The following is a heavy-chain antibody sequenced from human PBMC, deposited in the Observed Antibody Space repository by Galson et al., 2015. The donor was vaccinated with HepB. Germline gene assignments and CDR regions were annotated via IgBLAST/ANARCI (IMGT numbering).Heavy chain of an antibody. Sequence: SLRLSCAASGFTFSSYWMNWVRQAPGKGLEWAAHINQDESSEYYVDSVKGRFTISRDNAKDSVYLQLDSLRAEDTAVYYCARRISLVRGIITKPDYYYGMDVWGQGTTVTVAS. CDR3: ARRISLVRGIITKPDYYYGMDV. J-gene: IGHJ6*02. V-gene: IGHV3-7*03. CDR1: GFTFSSYW. CDR2: INQDESSE. D-gene: IGHD3-10*01.